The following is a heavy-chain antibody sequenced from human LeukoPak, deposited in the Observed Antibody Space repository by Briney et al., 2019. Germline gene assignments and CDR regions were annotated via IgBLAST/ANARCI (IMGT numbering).Heavy chain of an antibody. CDR3: ARDPAWRSVDI. CDR1: GFTLGTSW. J-gene: IGHJ3*02. D-gene: IGHD3-16*01. V-gene: IGHV3-7*01. CDR2: LNEDGRDE. Sequence: GGSLRLSCVASGFTLGTSWMRWVRQTRGKGREWVALLNEDGRDERYVDSVKGRFTVSRDNAKNSVSLQLNSLRVEDTGVYYCARDPAWRSVDIWGQGTMVTVSS.